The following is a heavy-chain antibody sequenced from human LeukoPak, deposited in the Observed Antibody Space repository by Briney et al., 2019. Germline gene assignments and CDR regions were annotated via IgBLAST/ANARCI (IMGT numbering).Heavy chain of an antibody. CDR2: IYSGGSS. Sequence: GGSLRLSCAASGLTVGFKCMSWVRQAPGKGLEWVSIIYSGGSSYYADSVKGRFTVSRDTSKNTLYLQMNSLRAEDTAVYYRATRPDGNDVPYFDYWGQGTLVTVSS. CDR3: ATRPDGNDVPYFDY. V-gene: IGHV3-66*01. CDR1: GLTVGFKC. J-gene: IGHJ4*02. D-gene: IGHD5-12*01.